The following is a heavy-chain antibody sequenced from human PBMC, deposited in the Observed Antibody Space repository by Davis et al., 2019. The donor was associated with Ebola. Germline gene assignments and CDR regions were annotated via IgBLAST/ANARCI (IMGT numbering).Heavy chain of an antibody. CDR2: ITGSGDST. V-gene: IGHV3-23*01. J-gene: IGHJ4*02. D-gene: IGHD5-18*01. CDR3: AKDGRGFSNQYVDTAMAGTLYFDY. Sequence: GESLKISCAASGFTFSSYDMHWVRQAPGKGLEWVSTITGSGDSTHYADSVKGRFTISRDNSKNTLCLQMNSLRAEDTAVYYCAKDGRGFSNQYVDTAMAGTLYFDYWGQGTLVTVSS. CDR1: GFTFSSYD.